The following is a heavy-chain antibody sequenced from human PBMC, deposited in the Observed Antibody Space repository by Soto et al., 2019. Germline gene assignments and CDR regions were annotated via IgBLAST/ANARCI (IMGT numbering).Heavy chain of an antibody. CDR3: ARDPSGYCSGGSCYTRYYYYGMDV. V-gene: IGHV3-33*01. CDR2: IWYDGSNK. CDR1: GFTFSSYG. D-gene: IGHD2-15*01. Sequence: GGSLRLSCAASGFTFSSYGMHWVRQAPGKGLEWVAVIWYDGSNKYYADSVKGRFTISRDNSKNTLYLQMNSLRAEDTAVYYCARDPSGYCSGGSCYTRYYYYGMDVWGQGTTVTVSS. J-gene: IGHJ6*02.